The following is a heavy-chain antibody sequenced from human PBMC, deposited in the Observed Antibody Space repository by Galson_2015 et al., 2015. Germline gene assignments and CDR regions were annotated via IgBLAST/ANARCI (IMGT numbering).Heavy chain of an antibody. CDR2: ISSAGSNK. CDR3: AYLAAVVTNDGFDD. D-gene: IGHD4-23*01. V-gene: IGHV3-30-3*01. Sequence: SLRLSCAASGFAFGRSSMHWVRQAPGKGLEWVAVISSAGSNKYYADSVKGRFTISRDNSKNPLNLQMNRLRAEDTAVYYCAYLAAVVTNDGFDDWGQGTLVTVSS. CDR1: GFAFGRSS. J-gene: IGHJ4*02.